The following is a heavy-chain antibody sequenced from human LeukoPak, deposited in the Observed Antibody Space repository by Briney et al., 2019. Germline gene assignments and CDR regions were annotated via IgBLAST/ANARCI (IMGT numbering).Heavy chain of an antibody. CDR2: IKSERDGSRT. Sequence: GGSLRLSCGASGFALSTYWMDWVRQAPGKGLVWVSHIKSERDGSRTTYADSVKGRFTISRDNAKNTLYLQMNSLRAEDTAVYFCARDFGHAPDYWGQGTLVTVSS. J-gene: IGHJ4*02. V-gene: IGHV3-74*01. CDR3: ARDFGHAPDY. D-gene: IGHD3-3*01. CDR1: GFALSTYW.